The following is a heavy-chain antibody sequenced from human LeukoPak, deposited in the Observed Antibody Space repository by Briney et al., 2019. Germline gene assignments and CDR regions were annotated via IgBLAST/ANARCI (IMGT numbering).Heavy chain of an antibody. CDR2: IYYSGST. CDR1: GGSISSYY. J-gene: IGHJ6*02. D-gene: IGHD6-13*01. Sequence: SETLSLTCTVSGGSISSYYWSWIRQPPGKGLEWIGYIYYSGSTNYNPSLKSRVTISVDTSKNQFSLKLSSVTAADTAVYYCARGGGAAAGTSYYYYYGMDVWGRGTTVTVSS. V-gene: IGHV4-59*01. CDR3: ARGGGAAAGTSYYYYYGMDV.